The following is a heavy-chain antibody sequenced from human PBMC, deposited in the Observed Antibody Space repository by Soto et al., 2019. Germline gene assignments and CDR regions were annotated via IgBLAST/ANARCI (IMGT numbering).Heavy chain of an antibody. J-gene: IGHJ1*01. D-gene: IGHD2-15*01. CDR1: GYTFTSYD. V-gene: IGHV1-8*01. CDR2: MNPNSGNT. CDR3: ARGLPVDCSGGSCYPDAPEYFQH. Sequence: ASVKVSCKASGYTFTSYDINWVRQATGQGLEWMGWMNPNSGNTGYAQKFQGRVTMTRNTYISTAYMELSSLRSEDTAVYYCARGLPVDCSGGSCYPDAPEYFQHWG.